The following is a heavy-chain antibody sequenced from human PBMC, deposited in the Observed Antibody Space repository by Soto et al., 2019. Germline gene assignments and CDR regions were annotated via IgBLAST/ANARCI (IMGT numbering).Heavy chain of an antibody. D-gene: IGHD1-26*01. CDR1: GYTFTNYG. CDR2: INPSGGST. Sequence: ASVKVSCKASGYTFTNYGISWVRQAPGQGLEWMGIINPSGGSTSYAQKFQGRVTMTRDTSTSTVYMELSSLRSEDTAVYYCARDKFSGSSLDYWGQGTLVTVSS. CDR3: ARDKFSGSSLDY. V-gene: IGHV1-46*01. J-gene: IGHJ4*02.